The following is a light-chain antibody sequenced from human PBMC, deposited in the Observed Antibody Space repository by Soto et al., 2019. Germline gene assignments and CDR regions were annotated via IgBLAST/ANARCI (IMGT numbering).Light chain of an antibody. CDR2: AAS. CDR3: QQIYSAPLT. J-gene: IGKJ4*01. Sequence: DIQMTQSPSSLSASVGDRVTITCRASQSIRIYLNWYQQKPGKAPELLIYAASSLQSGVPSRFSGSGSETEFTLSISSLQPEDFATYFCQQIYSAPLTFGGGTKVDIK. V-gene: IGKV1-39*01. CDR1: QSIRIY.